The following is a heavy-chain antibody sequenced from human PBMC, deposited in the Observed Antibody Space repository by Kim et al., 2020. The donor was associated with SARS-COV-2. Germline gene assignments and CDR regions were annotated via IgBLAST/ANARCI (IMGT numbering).Heavy chain of an antibody. CDR3: ARGRDIVVVPAAIGFWFDP. V-gene: IGHV4-34*01. CDR1: GGSFSGYY. CDR2: INHSGST. Sequence: SETLSLTCAVYGGSFSGYYWSWIRQPPGKGLEWIGEINHSGSTNYNPSLKSRVTISVDTSKNQFSLKLSSVTAADTAVYYCARGRDIVVVPAAIGFWFDPWGQGTLVTVSS. D-gene: IGHD2-2*01. J-gene: IGHJ5*02.